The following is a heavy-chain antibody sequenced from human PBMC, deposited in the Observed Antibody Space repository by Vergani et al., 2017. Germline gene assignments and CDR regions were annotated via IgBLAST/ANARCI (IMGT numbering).Heavy chain of an antibody. J-gene: IGHJ3*02. CDR2: IYYSGST. Sequence: QVQLQESGPGLVKPSETLSLTCTVSGGSISSYYWSWIRQPPGKVLEWIGYIYYSGSTNYNPSLKSRVTISVDTSKNQFSLKLSSVTAADTAVYYCARNPYCGGDCYSDAFDIWGQGTRVTVSS. D-gene: IGHD2-21*02. CDR1: GGSISSYY. CDR3: ARNPYCGGDCYSDAFDI. V-gene: IGHV4-59*01.